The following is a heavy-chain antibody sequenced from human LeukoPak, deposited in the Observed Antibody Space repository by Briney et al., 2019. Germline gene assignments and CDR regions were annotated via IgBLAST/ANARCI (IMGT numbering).Heavy chain of an antibody. CDR2: LYSGGRA. Sequence: GGSLRLSCAASEFTVSNNYMSWVRQAPGKGLEWVSVLYSGGRAYYTVSVNGRFTISRDNSKNTLYLQMNSLGAEDTAIYYGAGHTEIDYWGQGTLVTVSS. V-gene: IGHV3-66*04. CDR3: AGHTEIDY. D-gene: IGHD4-17*01. CDR1: EFTVSNNY. J-gene: IGHJ4*02.